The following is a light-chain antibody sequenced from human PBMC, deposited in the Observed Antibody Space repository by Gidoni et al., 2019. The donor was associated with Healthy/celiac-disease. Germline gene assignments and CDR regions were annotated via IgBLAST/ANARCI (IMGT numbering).Light chain of an antibody. V-gene: IGLV2-14*03. CDR3: SSYTSSSTRV. J-gene: IGLJ2*01. Sequence: QSALTQPASVSGSPGPSITISCTGTSSDVGCYNYVSWYQQHQGKAPKLMIYDVSNRPSGVSNRFSGSKSGNTASLTISGLQAEDEADYFCSSYTSSSTRVFGGGTKLTVL. CDR2: DVS. CDR1: SSDVGCYNY.